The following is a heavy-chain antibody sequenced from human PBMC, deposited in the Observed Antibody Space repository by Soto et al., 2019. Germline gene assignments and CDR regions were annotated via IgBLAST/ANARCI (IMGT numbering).Heavy chain of an antibody. CDR2: IYLDDDK. Sequence: QITLNESGPTVVKPAETLTLTCTFSGFSLTTSGVGVGWIRQSPGKAPEWLALIYLDDDKRYSASLKSRLTITKDTSKNQVVLTIASVDPADTATYYCAHRILRTVFGLVTTTAIYFDFWGQGTPVVVSS. CDR1: GFSLTTSGVG. J-gene: IGHJ4*02. D-gene: IGHD3-3*01. CDR3: AHRILRTVFGLVTTTAIYFDF. V-gene: IGHV2-5*02.